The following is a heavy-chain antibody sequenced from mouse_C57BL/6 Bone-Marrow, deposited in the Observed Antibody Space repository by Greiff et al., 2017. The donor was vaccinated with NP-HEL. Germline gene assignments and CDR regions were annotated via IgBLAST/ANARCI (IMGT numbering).Heavy chain of an antibody. CDR1: GYTFTSYW. Sequence: VKLQQPGAELVKPGASVKMSCKASGYTFTSYWITWGKRRPGQGLGWIGDICPGSGSTNYNEKFKSKAPLTVDTSSSTAYMQLSSLTSEDSAVYYCARPATVVAVDAMDYWGQGTSVTVSS. CDR2: ICPGSGST. CDR3: ARPATVVAVDAMDY. V-gene: IGHV1-55*01. D-gene: IGHD1-1*01. J-gene: IGHJ4*01.